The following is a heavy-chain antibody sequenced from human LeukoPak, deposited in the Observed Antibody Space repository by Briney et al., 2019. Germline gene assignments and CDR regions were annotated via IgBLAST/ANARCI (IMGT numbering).Heavy chain of an antibody. CDR1: GYIFTNYD. CDR3: TRATGGLSDY. Sequence: ASVKVCCKTSGYIFTNYDINWVRQAPGQGLEWMGWISPYNGDTKDAQKFQDRVTMSTDTSTSTTYMELRSLRSDDTAVYYCTRATGGLSDYWGQGTLVTVSS. D-gene: IGHD1-1*01. CDR2: ISPYNGDT. V-gene: IGHV1-18*04. J-gene: IGHJ4*02.